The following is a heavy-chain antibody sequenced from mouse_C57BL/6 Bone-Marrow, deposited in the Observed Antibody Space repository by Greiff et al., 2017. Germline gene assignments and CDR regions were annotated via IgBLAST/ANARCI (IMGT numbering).Heavy chain of an antibody. CDR3: ASGRWLLLGARDY. CDR1: GYTFTDYY. Sequence: VQLQQSGAELVRPGASVKLSCKASGYTFTDYYINWVKQRPGQGLEWIARIYPGSGNTYYNEKFKGKATLTAEKSSSTAYMQLSSLPSEVSAVYFGASGRWLLLGARDYWGQGTAVTVSA. CDR2: IYPGSGNT. D-gene: IGHD2-3*01. V-gene: IGHV1-76*01. J-gene: IGHJ4*01.